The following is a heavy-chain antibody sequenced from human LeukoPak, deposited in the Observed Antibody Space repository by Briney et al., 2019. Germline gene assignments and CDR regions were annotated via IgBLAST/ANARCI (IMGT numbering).Heavy chain of an antibody. CDR2: INPSGGST. J-gene: IGHJ5*02. D-gene: IGHD2/OR15-2a*01. CDR1: GGTFSSYA. CDR3: TLQRISFLNYFDP. V-gene: IGHV1-46*01. Sequence: ASVKVSCKASGGTFSSYAISWVRQAPGQGLEWMGMINPSGGSTSYAQKFQGRVTMTRDMSTSTDYMELSSLRSEDTAVYYCTLQRISFLNYFDPWGQGTLVTVSS.